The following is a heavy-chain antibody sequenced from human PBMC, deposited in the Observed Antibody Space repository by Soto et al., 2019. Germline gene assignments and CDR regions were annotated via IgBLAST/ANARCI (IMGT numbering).Heavy chain of an antibody. CDR3: AKYAYVSGWFLDDFDI. V-gene: IGHV3-23*01. J-gene: IGHJ3*02. CDR1: GFTFSIYA. Sequence: EVQLLESGGGLVQPGGSLRLSCAASGFTFSIYAMSFVRQTPGKGLEWVSGISGSGGNTYYAESVKGRFTISRDNSTNTVYLKMNSLRVDDTAVYYCAKYAYVSGWFLDDFDIWGQGTMVTVSS. D-gene: IGHD6-19*01. CDR2: ISGSGGNT.